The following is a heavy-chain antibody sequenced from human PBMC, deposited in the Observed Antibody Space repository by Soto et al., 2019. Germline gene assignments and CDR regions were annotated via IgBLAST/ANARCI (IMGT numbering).Heavy chain of an antibody. V-gene: IGHV3-72*01. CDR1: GLIFSDYH. CDR3: AMLGGWSGGSNDMDV. CDR2: IRRKANSYTT. J-gene: IGHJ6*02. Sequence: EVQLVESGGGLVQPGGSLRLSCAASGLIFSDYHMDWVRQAPGKGLEWVGRIRRKANSYTTEYAASGKGRFTISRDDSKNSLYLQMTGLKTEDTAVYYCAMLGGWSGGSNDMDVWGQWTTVTVSS. D-gene: IGHD6-19*01.